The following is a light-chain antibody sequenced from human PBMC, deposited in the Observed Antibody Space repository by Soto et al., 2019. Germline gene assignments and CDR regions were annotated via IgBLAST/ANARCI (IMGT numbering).Light chain of an antibody. J-gene: IGKJ1*01. CDR2: AAS. CDR3: QQTYSAPPWT. Sequence: IQMTQSPSSLSASVGDRVTITCRASQRIYTYVNWYQQKPGRAPKLLIYAASRLQSGVPPRFGGTGSGTDFTLTINTLQPEDFATYSCQQTYSAPPWTFGQGTEVEIK. CDR1: QRIYTY. V-gene: IGKV1-39*01.